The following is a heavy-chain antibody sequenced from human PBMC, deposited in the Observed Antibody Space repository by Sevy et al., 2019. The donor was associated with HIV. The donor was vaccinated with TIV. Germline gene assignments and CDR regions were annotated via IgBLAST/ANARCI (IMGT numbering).Heavy chain of an antibody. V-gene: IGHV3-23*01. Sequence: GGSLRLSCAASGFTFSSYAVTWVRQAPEKGLEWVSLIGGSGETTYYADSVRGRFTISSDNSKNTVYLQMNSLRAEDTAIYYCARGGGWEVGSLDNWFDPWGQGTLVTVSS. CDR2: IGGSGETT. D-gene: IGHD1-26*01. CDR1: GFTFSSYA. CDR3: ARGGGWEVGSLDNWFDP. J-gene: IGHJ5*02.